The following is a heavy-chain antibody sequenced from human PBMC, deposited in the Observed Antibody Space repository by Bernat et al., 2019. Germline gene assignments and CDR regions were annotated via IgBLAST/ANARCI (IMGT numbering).Heavy chain of an antibody. Sequence: QVQLVESGGGVVQPGRSLRLSCAASGFTFSSYGMHWVRQAPGKGLEWVAVIWYDGSNKYYADSVKGRFTISRDNSKNTLYLQMNSLRAEDTAVYYCGRDNWNYLFDIWGQGTMVTVSS. CDR3: GRDNWNYLFDI. V-gene: IGHV3-33*01. J-gene: IGHJ3*02. CDR2: IWYDGSNK. CDR1: GFTFSSYG. D-gene: IGHD1-7*01.